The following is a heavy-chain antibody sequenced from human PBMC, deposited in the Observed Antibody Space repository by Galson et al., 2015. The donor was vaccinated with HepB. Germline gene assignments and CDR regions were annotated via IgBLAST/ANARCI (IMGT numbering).Heavy chain of an antibody. CDR3: AKPGNYVWGSYRSIDAFDI. CDR1: GFTFSSYA. D-gene: IGHD3-16*02. Sequence: SLRLSCAASGFTFSSYAMSWVRQAPGKELEWVSAISGSGGSTYYADSVKGRFTISRDNSKNTPYLQMNSLRAEDTAVYYCAKPGNYVWGSYRSIDAFDIWGQGTMVTVSS. CDR2: ISGSGGST. J-gene: IGHJ3*02. V-gene: IGHV3-23*01.